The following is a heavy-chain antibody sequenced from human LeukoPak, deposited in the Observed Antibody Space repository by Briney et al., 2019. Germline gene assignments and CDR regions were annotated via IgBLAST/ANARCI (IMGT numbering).Heavy chain of an antibody. V-gene: IGHV4-4*07. Sequence: SETLSLTCTVSGGSISSYYWSWIRQPAGKGLEWFVRTYATGSTNYNPSLKSRVTMSVDTSKNQFSLNLNSVTAADTAVYYCARVGYSSGWYPLDYWGQGTLVTVSS. CDR2: TYATGST. CDR1: GGSISSYY. J-gene: IGHJ4*02. CDR3: ARVGYSSGWYPLDY. D-gene: IGHD6-19*01.